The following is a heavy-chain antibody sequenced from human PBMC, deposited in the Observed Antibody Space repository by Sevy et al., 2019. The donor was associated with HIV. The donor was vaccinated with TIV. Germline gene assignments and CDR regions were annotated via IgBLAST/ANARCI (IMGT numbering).Heavy chain of an antibody. V-gene: IGHV3-64D*06. CDR2: IGSNGGST. CDR1: GFTFSSYA. J-gene: IGHJ4*02. D-gene: IGHD6-19*01. Sequence: GGSLRLSCSASGFTFSSYAMHWVRQAPGKGLEYVSAIGSNGGSTYYEDSVKGRFTISRDNSKDTPYLQMSSLRAEDTAVYYCVKTSGSGGYAPTPFDYWGQGTLVTVSS. CDR3: VKTSGSGGYAPTPFDY.